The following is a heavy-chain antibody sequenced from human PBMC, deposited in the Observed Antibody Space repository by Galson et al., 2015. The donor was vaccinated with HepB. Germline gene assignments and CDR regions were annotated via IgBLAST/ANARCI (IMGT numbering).Heavy chain of an antibody. Sequence: SVKVSCKASGGTFSSYAISWVRQAPGQGLEWMGGIIPIFGTANYAQKFQGSVTITADESTSTAYMELSSLRSEDTAVYYCATGRGYSYGIFDYWGQGTLVTVSS. J-gene: IGHJ4*02. CDR3: ATGRGYSYGIFDY. D-gene: IGHD5-18*01. CDR1: GGTFSSYA. CDR2: IIPIFGTA. V-gene: IGHV1-69*13.